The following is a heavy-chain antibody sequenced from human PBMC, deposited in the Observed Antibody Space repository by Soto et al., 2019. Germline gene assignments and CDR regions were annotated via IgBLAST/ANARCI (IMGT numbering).Heavy chain of an antibody. CDR2: ISSSSSYI. J-gene: IGHJ2*01. V-gene: IGHV3-21*01. Sequence: EVQLVESGGGLVKPGGSLRLSCAASGFTFSSYSMNWVRQAPGKGLEWVSSISSSSSYIYYADSVKGRFTISRDNAKNALYLQMTSPRAEDTAVYYCARAGIVVVTAGDWDFDLWGRGTLVTVSS. CDR1: GFTFSSYS. CDR3: ARAGIVVVTAGDWDFDL. D-gene: IGHD2-2*01.